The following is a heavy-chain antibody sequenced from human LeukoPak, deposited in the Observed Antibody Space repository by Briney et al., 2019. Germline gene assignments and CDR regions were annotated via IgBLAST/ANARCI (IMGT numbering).Heavy chain of an antibody. CDR3: ARGAKLSGFDP. CDR2: MNPNSGNT. CDR1: GYTFTSYD. D-gene: IGHD3-3*01. J-gene: IGHJ5*02. Sequence: ASVKVSCKASGYTFTSYDINWVRQATGQGLEWMGWMNPNSGNTGYAQKFQGRVTMTRDTSISTAYMELSRLRSDDTAVYYCARGAKLSGFDPWGQGTLVTVSS. V-gene: IGHV1-8*01.